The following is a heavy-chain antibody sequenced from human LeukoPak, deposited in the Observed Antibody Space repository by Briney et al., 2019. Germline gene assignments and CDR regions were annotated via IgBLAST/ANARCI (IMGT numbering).Heavy chain of an antibody. J-gene: IGHJ4*02. CDR2: ISPYNGNT. D-gene: IGHD5-18*01. Sequence: ASVKVSCKTSGYIFTTYGITWVRQAPGQGLQWMGWISPYNGNTNYAQRLQDRVTLTTATSTSTAYMELRSLISDDTAVYYCARSNVDTSMTQIDYWGQGTLVTVSS. V-gene: IGHV1-18*01. CDR3: ARSNVDTSMTQIDY. CDR1: GYIFTTYG.